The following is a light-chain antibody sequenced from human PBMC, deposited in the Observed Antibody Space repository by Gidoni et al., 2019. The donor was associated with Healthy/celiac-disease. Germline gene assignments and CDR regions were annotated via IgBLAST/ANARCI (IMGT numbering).Light chain of an antibody. CDR1: QGISSY. J-gene: IGKJ3*01. Sequence: IRMTQSPSSCSASTGDRVTITCRASQGISSYLAWYQQKPGKAPKLLIYAASTLQSGVPSRVSGSGSGTDFTLTISCLQSEDFATYYCQQYYSYPPSFGPGTKVDIK. CDR2: AAS. V-gene: IGKV1-8*01. CDR3: QQYYSYPPS.